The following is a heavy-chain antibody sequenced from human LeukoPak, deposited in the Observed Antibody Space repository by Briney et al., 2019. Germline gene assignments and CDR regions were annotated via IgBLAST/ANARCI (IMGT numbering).Heavy chain of an antibody. V-gene: IGHV3-23*01. J-gene: IGHJ5*02. CDR3: AKDPYSGSYLNWFDP. Sequence: PGGSLRLSCAASGFTFSSYAMSWVRQAPGKGLEWVSAISGSGGSTYYADSVKGRFTISRDNSKNTLYLQMNSLRAEDTAVYYCAKDPYSGSYLNWFDPWGQGTLVTVSA. CDR2: ISGSGGST. CDR1: GFTFSSYA. D-gene: IGHD1-26*01.